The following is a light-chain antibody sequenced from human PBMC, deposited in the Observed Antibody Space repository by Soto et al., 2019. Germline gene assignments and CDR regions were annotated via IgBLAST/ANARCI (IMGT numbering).Light chain of an antibody. V-gene: IGKV1-39*01. CDR1: QSISNY. CDR2: AAS. Sequence: DIQMTQSPSSLSASVGDRVTITCRASQSISNYLNWYQQKPGKAPKLLIYAASSLQSGVPSRFSGSGAGKDFTLIISSLQPEDFANYSCQQSYTTLFTFGPGNTVDI. J-gene: IGKJ3*01. CDR3: QQSYTTLFT.